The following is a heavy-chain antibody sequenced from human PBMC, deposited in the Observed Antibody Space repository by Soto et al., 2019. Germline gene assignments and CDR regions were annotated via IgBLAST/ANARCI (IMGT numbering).Heavy chain of an antibody. Sequence: WGSLRLSCAASGFTFSSYGMHWVRQAPGKGLEWVAVIWYDGSNKYYADSVKGRFTIPRDNSKNTLYLQMNSLRAEDTAVYYCARVKGYCSSTSCYEYYYYGMDVWGQGTTVNVSS. D-gene: IGHD2-2*01. CDR3: ARVKGYCSSTSCYEYYYYGMDV. CDR2: IWYDGSNK. V-gene: IGHV3-33*01. CDR1: GFTFSSYG. J-gene: IGHJ6*02.